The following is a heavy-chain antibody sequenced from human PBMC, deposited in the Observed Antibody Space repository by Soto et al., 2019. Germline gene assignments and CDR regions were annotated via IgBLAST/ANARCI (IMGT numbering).Heavy chain of an antibody. CDR1: GVTFSSDA. J-gene: IGHJ6*02. V-gene: IGHV3-23*01. D-gene: IGHD3-3*01. CDR3: AKDGGGSVLRFLEWLLSFNHGMDV. CDR2: ISGSGGST. Sequence: GGALRLSCAASGVTFSSDAMSWVRQAPGKGLEWVSAISGSGGSTYYADSVKSRFTISRDNSKNTLYLQMNSLRAEDTAVYYCAKDGGGSVLRFLEWLLSFNHGMDVWGQGTTVTV.